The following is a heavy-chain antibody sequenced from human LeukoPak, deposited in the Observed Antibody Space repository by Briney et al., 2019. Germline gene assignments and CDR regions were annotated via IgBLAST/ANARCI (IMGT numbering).Heavy chain of an antibody. CDR3: ARVASGNYLNFDY. V-gene: IGHV4-34*01. D-gene: IGHD3-10*01. J-gene: IGHJ4*02. Sequence: SETLSLTCAVYGGSFSGYYWSWIRQPPGKGLEWIGEINHSGSTNYNPSLKSRVIISVDTSKNQFSLKLSSVTAADTAMYYCARVASGNYLNFDYWGQGTLVTVSS. CDR1: GGSFSGYY. CDR2: INHSGST.